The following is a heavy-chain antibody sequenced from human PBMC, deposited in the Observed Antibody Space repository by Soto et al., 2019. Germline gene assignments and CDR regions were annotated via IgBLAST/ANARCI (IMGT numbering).Heavy chain of an antibody. Sequence: QVRLQESGPGLVKPSETLSLTCTVSVVSISSYYWSWIRQPPGKGLEWIGYIHYSGSTKYNPSLRGRVSISVDTSKSQFSLRLGFVTAADTAVFYCARGGWTTGGYYFDSGARGALVTVSS. V-gene: IGHV4-59*01. CDR1: VVSISSYY. CDR3: ARGGWTTGGYYFDS. D-gene: IGHD4-17*01. J-gene: IGHJ4*02. CDR2: IHYSGST.